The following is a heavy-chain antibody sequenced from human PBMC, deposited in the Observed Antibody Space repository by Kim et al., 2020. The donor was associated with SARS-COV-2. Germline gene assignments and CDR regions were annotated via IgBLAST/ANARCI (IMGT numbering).Heavy chain of an antibody. CDR3: AKGGLRGYSYGSY. D-gene: IGHD5-18*01. V-gene: IGHV3-30*02. Sequence: AHPVKGRLTVPRDNSKNALYLQMNRLRAEDTAVYYCAKGGLRGYSYGSYWGQGTLVTVSS. J-gene: IGHJ4*02.